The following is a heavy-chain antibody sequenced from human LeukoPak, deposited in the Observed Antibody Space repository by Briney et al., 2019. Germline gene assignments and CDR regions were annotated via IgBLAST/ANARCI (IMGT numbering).Heavy chain of an antibody. D-gene: IGHD3-9*01. Sequence: ASVKVPCKASGYTFTGYYMHWVRQAPGQGLEWMGWINPNSGGTNYAQKFQGRVTMTRDTSISTAYMELSRLRSDDTAVYYCARGSLRYRYGMDVWGQGTTVTVSS. CDR3: ARGSLRYRYGMDV. CDR2: INPNSGGT. CDR1: GYTFTGYY. V-gene: IGHV1-2*02. J-gene: IGHJ6*02.